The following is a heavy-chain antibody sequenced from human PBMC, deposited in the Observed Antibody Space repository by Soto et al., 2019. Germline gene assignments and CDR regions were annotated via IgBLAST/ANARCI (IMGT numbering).Heavy chain of an antibody. CDR1: GFTFSTYA. Sequence: GGSLRLSCAASGFTFSTYAVNWVRQPPGKGLEWVSSISGSGAYTYYADSVQGRFTISRDNYKNTLNLQMNSLRAEDTAVYYCARDGHPYSTKYYFDYWGQGTLVTVSS. CDR3: ARDGHPYSTKYYFDY. CDR2: ISGSGAYT. D-gene: IGHD2-2*01. J-gene: IGHJ4*02. V-gene: IGHV3-23*01.